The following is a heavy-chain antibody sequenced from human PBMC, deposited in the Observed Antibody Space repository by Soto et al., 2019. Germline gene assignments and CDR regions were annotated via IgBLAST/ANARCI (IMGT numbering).Heavy chain of an antibody. V-gene: IGHV1-69*10. J-gene: IGHJ4*02. CDR2: IIPILGIA. D-gene: IGHD5-18*01. Sequence: ASVKVSCKASGGTFSSYAISWVRQAPGQGLEWMGGIIPILGIANYAQKFQGRVTITADKSTSTAYMELSSLRSEDTAVYYCARGPSRDTAMAYYFDYWGQGTLVTVSS. CDR1: GGTFSSYA. CDR3: ARGPSRDTAMAYYFDY.